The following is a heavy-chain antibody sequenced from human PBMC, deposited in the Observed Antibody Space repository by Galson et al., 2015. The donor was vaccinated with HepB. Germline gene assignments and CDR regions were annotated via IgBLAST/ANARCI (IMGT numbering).Heavy chain of an antibody. CDR3: ARGPRAADYFDY. V-gene: IGHV1-3*01. CDR2: INAGNGNT. Sequence: SVKVSCKASGYTFTSYAMHWVRQAPGQRLEWMGWINAGNGNTKYSQKFQGRVTITRDTSASTAYMELSSLRSEDTAVYYCARGPRAADYFDYWGQGTLVTVSS. D-gene: IGHD6-13*01. J-gene: IGHJ4*02. CDR1: GYTFTSYA.